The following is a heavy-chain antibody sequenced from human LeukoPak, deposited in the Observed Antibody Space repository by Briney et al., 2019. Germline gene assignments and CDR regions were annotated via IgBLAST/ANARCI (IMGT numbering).Heavy chain of an antibody. CDR2: INPSGGST. CDR3: AREENYYGMDV. J-gene: IGHJ6*02. CDR1: GYTFTSYY. Sequence: GASVKVSCKASGYTFTSYYMHWVRQAPGQGLEWMGIINPSGGSTSYAQKFQGRVTITADESTSTAYMELSSLRSEDTAVYYCAREENYYGMDVWGQGTTVTVSS. V-gene: IGHV1-46*01.